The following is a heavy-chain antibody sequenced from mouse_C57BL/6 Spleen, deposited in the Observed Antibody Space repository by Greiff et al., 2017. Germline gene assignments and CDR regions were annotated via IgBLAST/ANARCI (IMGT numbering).Heavy chain of an antibody. CDR2: INPNNGGT. V-gene: IGHV1-22*01. D-gene: IGHD2-3*01. CDR3: ARIDGYYGYFDV. CDR1: GYTFTDYN. Sequence: EVQLQQSGPELVKPGASVKMSCKASGYTFTDYNMHWVKQSHGKSLEWLGYINPNNGGTSYNQKFKGKATLTVNKSSSTAYMELRSLTSEDSAVYYCARIDGYYGYFDVWGTGTTVTVSS. J-gene: IGHJ1*03.